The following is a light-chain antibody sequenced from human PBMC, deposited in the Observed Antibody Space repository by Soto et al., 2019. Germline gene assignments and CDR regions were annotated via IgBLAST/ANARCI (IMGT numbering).Light chain of an antibody. CDR3: TSYTETTAHDV. V-gene: IGLV2-14*03. CDR2: DVA. J-gene: IGLJ1*01. Sequence: QSAPTQPASVSGSPGQSITISCSGTSSDIKSQNYVSWYQQHPGEGPQLIIYDVAKRPPGVSNRFSGSKSGDTASLVISGLQAEDEAEYYCTSYTETTAHDVFGTGTKLTVL. CDR1: SSDIKSQNY.